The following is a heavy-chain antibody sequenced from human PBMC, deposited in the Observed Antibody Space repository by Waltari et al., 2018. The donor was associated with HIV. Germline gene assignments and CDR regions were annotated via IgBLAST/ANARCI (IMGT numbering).Heavy chain of an antibody. CDR1: GYTFTSYA. V-gene: IGHV1-3*01. J-gene: IGHJ4*02. D-gene: IGHD2-15*01. CDR3: ARDIPRMGIDY. Sequence: QVQLVQSGAVVKKPGASVKVSCKASGYTFTSYAMHWGRQAPGQWVEWMGGVNAGNGNTRYSQKFQGRVTITRDTSGITAYMELSSLRSEDTAVYYCARDIPRMGIDYWGQGTLVTVSS. CDR2: VNAGNGNT.